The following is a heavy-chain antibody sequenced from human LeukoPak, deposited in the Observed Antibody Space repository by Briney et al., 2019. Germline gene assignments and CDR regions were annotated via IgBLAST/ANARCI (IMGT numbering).Heavy chain of an antibody. D-gene: IGHD3-10*01. CDR3: AALRESFYFDY. V-gene: IGHV5-51*01. CDR1: GYSFPTYW. J-gene: IGHJ4*02. Sequence: GESLKISCKGSGYSFPTYWIGWVRQMPGKGLEWMGIIYPGDSETRYSPSFQGQVTISADKSISTAYLQWSSLKASDTAMYYCAALRESFYFDYWGQGTLVTVSS. CDR2: IYPGDSET.